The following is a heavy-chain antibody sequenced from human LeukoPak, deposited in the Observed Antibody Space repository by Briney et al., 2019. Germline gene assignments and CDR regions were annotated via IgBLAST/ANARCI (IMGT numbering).Heavy chain of an antibody. J-gene: IGHJ4*02. CDR3: VRGHLWLEN. CDR2: INQDGGEK. D-gene: IGHD3-3*02. Sequence: GGSLRLSCVASGLTLSNFWMTWVRQAPGEGLEWVATINQDGGEKYYVDSVKGRFIISRDNAKNSVYPQMDSLRAEETAVYSCVRGHLWLENWGQGTLVTVSS. CDR1: GLTLSNFW. V-gene: IGHV3-7*03.